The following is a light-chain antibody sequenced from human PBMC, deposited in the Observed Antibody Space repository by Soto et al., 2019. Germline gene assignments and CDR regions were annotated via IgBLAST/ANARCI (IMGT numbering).Light chain of an antibody. CDR3: AVWDDSLNAVV. CDR2: SRN. V-gene: IGLV1-44*01. J-gene: IGLJ2*01. Sequence: QSVLTQPPSASGTPGQRVTISCSGSSSNIGSNTVNWYQQVPGTAPKVLIYSRNQRPSGVPDRFSSSKSGTSASLAISGLQSEDEADYFCAVWDDSLNAVVIGGGTKVTVL. CDR1: SSNIGSNT.